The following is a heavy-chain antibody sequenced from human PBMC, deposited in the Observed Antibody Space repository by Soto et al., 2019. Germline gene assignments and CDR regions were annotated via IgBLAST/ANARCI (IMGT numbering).Heavy chain of an antibody. CDR3: AREMAKSGWLQNYYYLGMDV. CDR2: ISSRDRA. J-gene: IGHJ6*02. CDR1: GFTFKDYY. Sequence: PGGSLRLSCAASGFTFKDYYMSWIRQAPGRGLEWIAYISSRDRAMYADSVQGRFIISRDNANSSLFLQMNSLRADDTAVYYCAREMAKSGWLQNYYYLGMDVWGQGTTVTVSS. D-gene: IGHD6-19*01. V-gene: IGHV3-11*01.